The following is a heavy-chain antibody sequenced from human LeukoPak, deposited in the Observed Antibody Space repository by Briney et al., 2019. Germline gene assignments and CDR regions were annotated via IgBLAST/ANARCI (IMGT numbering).Heavy chain of an antibody. D-gene: IGHD3-16*01. CDR1: GFTFTNAW. CDR2: IKSKTDGGTT. Sequence: GGSLRLSCAASGFTFTNAWMNWVRQAPGKGLEWVGRIKSKTDGGTTDYAAPVKGRFTISRDDSKNTLYLQMNSLKTEDTAVYFCATADDIVVGGVPLHWGQGTLVTVSS. V-gene: IGHV3-15*01. CDR3: ATADDIVVGGVPLH. J-gene: IGHJ4*02.